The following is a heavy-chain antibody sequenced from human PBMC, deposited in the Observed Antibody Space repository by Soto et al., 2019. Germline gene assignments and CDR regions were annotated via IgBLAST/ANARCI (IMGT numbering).Heavy chain of an antibody. J-gene: IGHJ4*02. V-gene: IGHV1-69*02. CDR1: GGTFSSYT. Sequence: QVQLVQAGAEVEKPGSSVKVSCKASGGTFSSYTISWVRQAPGQGLEWMGRIIPILGIANYAQKFQGRVTITADKSTSTAYMELSSLRSEDTAVYYCARGGGFWGVIVAIDYWGQGTLVTVSS. CDR2: IIPILGIA. CDR3: ARGGGFWGVIVAIDY. D-gene: IGHD3-16*02.